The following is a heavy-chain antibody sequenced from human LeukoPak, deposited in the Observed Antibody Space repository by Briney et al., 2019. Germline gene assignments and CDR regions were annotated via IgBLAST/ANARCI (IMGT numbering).Heavy chain of an antibody. V-gene: IGHV1-18*01. CDR1: DYTFTSYG. Sequence: GASVKVSCKASDYTFTSYGISWVRQAPGQGLEWMGWISAYNGNTNYARKFQGRVTVTTDTSTSTAYMELRSLRSDDTAVYYCARSSSVTIPGYYFDYWGQGTLVTVSS. CDR2: ISAYNGNT. CDR3: ARSSSVTIPGYYFDY. D-gene: IGHD2-21*01. J-gene: IGHJ4*02.